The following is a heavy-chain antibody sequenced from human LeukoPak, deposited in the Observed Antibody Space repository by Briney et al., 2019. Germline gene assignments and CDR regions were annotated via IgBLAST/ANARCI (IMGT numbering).Heavy chain of an antibody. CDR2: IHPGDSNI. CDR1: GYSSPRDW. J-gene: IGHJ4*02. V-gene: IGHV5-51*01. CDR3: ARLTYYDPTHYFDY. Sequence: GEPLKISCQCSGYSSPRDWIAWVRQPPGKGLEWMGIIHPGDSNIVYSPFLQAQVTISADRSISTTYLQWDSLKASDTAMYYCARLTYYDPTHYFDYWGQGTLVSVSS. D-gene: IGHD3-22*01.